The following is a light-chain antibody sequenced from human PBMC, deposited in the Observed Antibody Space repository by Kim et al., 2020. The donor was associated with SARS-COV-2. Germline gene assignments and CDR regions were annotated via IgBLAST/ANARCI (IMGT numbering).Light chain of an antibody. J-gene: IGLJ3*02. CDR3: GTWDTNLTAGV. CDR1: SDNIGNND. V-gene: IGLV1-51*01. Sequence: GQGVTISCSRSSDNIGNNDVPWYQHLPGTAPKRLIYDNNKRHSGIPDRFSGSKSGTSATLGITGLQTGDEADYHCGTWDTNLTAGVFGGGTQLTVL. CDR2: DNN.